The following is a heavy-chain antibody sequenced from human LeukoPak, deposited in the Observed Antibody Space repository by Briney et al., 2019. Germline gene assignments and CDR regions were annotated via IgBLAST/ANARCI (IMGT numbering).Heavy chain of an antibody. CDR2: SSSSSSHT. CDR3: ARAGYDILTGYSASYMDV. D-gene: IGHD3-9*01. Sequence: GGSLRLSCAASGFTFSSYSMSWVRQAPGKGLEWVSSSSSSSSHTYHADSVKGRFTISRDNAKRALYLQMNSLRAEDTAVYYCARAGYDILTGYSASYMDVWGKGTTVTVSS. J-gene: IGHJ6*03. V-gene: IGHV3-21*01. CDR1: GFTFSSYS.